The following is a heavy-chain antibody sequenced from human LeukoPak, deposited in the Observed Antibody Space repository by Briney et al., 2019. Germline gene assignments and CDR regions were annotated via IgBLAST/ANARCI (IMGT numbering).Heavy chain of an antibody. J-gene: IGHJ4*02. CDR3: ARSTSSGYYHYFDY. V-gene: IGHV1-2*02. CDR1: GYTFTGYY. D-gene: IGHD3-22*01. Sequence: SVKVSCKASGYTFTGYYMHRVRRAPGQGLEWMGWINPNSGGTNYAQKFQGRVTMTRDTSISTAYMELSRLRSDDTAVYYCARSTSSGYYHYFDYWGQGTLVTVSS. CDR2: INPNSGGT.